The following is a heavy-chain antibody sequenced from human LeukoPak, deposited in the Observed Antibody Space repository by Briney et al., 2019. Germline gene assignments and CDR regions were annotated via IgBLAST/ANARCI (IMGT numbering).Heavy chain of an antibody. V-gene: IGHV4-30-4*01. CDR2: IYYSGST. CDR1: GGSISSGGYY. J-gene: IGHJ6*02. Sequence: SETLSLTCTVSGGSISSGGYYWSWIRQPPGKGLEWIGYIYYSGSTYYNPSLKSRVTISVDTSKNQFSLKLSSVTAADTAVYYCARVRFYGMDVWGQGTTVTVSS. CDR3: ARVRFYGMDV.